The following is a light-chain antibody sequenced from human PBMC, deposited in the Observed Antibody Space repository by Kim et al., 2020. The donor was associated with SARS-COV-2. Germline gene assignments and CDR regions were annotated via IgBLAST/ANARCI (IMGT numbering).Light chain of an antibody. Sequence: STGDRVTITCRASQGISSYLAWYQQKPGKAPKLLIYAASTLQSGVPSRFSGSGSGTDFTLTISCLQSEDFATYYCQQYYSYRALTFGGGTKVDIK. V-gene: IGKV1-8*01. CDR3: QQYYSYRALT. CDR1: QGISSY. J-gene: IGKJ4*01. CDR2: AAS.